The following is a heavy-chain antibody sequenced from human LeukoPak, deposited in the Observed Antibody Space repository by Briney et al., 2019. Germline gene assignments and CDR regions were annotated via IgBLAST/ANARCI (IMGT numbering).Heavy chain of an antibody. D-gene: IGHD1-26*01. V-gene: IGHV4-59*01. CDR2: FSYSGST. J-gene: IGHJ4*02. CDR1: GVSISDYH. CDR3: ARMYSGTSYYFDF. Sequence: PSETLSLTCSVSGVSISDYHWIWIRQPPANGLEWMGYFSYSGSTRYNPSLKSRVTMSVDTSKNQFSLRLISVAAADTAVYYCARMYSGTSYYFDFWGQGTLVTVSS.